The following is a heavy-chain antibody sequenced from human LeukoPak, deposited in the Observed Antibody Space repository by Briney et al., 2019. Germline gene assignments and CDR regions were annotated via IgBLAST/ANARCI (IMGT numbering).Heavy chain of an antibody. J-gene: IGHJ4*02. Sequence: SETLSLTCTVSGGSLSSYYWSWIRQPPGKGLEWIGYIYYSGSINYNPSLKSRVTISVDTSKNQFSLKLSSVTAADTAVYYCARGDYSIWGSFDYWGQGTLVTVSS. CDR3: ARGDYSIWGSFDY. V-gene: IGHV4-59*01. CDR2: IYYSGSI. D-gene: IGHD4-11*01. CDR1: GGSLSSYY.